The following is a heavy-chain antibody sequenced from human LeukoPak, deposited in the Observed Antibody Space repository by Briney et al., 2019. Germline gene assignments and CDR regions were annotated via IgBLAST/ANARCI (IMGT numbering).Heavy chain of an antibody. Sequence: ASVTVSCKASGGTFSSYAISWVRQAPGQGLEWMGGIIPIFGTANYAQKFQGRVTITTDESTSTAYMELSSLRSEDTAVYYCARSGFGQGSWFDPWGQGTLVTVSS. CDR3: ARSGFGQGSWFDP. D-gene: IGHD3-10*01. CDR2: IIPIFGTA. V-gene: IGHV1-69*05. J-gene: IGHJ5*02. CDR1: GGTFSSYA.